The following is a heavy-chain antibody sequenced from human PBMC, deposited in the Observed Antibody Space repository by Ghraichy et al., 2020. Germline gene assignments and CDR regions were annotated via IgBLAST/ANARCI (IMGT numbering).Heavy chain of an antibody. D-gene: IGHD2-2*01. CDR3: ARDDNNKDIVVVPAAS. CDR2: ISSSSSTI. Sequence: GESLNISCAASGFTFSSYSMNWVRQAPGKGLEWVSYISSSSSTIYYADSVKGRFTISRDNAKNSLYLQMNSLRAEDTAVYYCARDDNNKDIVVVPAASWGQGTLVTVSS. J-gene: IGHJ4*02. CDR1: GFTFSSYS. V-gene: IGHV3-48*04.